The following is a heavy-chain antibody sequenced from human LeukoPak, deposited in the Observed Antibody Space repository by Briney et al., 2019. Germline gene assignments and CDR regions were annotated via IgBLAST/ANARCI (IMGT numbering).Heavy chain of an antibody. J-gene: IGHJ4*01. CDR1: GFTLRNYW. CDR2: IGGDGSVT. Sequence: GGSLRLSCAASGFTLRNYWMHWVRQVPGKRLVWVSRIGGDGSVTNYADSVKGRFTISRGNAKNTLFLQINSLRAEDTAVYYCARYSSSSGGASYYLDYWGHGTLVTVSS. V-gene: IGHV3-74*01. CDR3: ARYSSSSGGASYYLDY. D-gene: IGHD6-6*01.